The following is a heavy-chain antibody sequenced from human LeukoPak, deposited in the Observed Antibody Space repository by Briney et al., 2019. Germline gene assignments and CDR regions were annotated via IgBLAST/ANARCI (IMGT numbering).Heavy chain of an antibody. CDR3: ARQGKGSSWYEVYSQH. V-gene: IGHV6-1*01. Sequence: SQTLSLTCAVSGDSVSSNSDAWNWIRQSPSRGLEWLGRTYYRSKWYNDYAVSVKSRITINPDTSKNQFSLQLNSVTPEDTAVYYCARQGKGSSWYEVYSQHWGQGTLVTVSS. CDR2: TYYRSKWYN. J-gene: IGHJ1*01. CDR1: GDSVSSNSDA. D-gene: IGHD6-13*01.